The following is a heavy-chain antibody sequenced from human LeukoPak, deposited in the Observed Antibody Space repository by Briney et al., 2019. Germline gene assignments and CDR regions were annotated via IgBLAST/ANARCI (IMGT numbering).Heavy chain of an antibody. CDR2: IYYSGST. Sequence: SETLSLTCTVSGGSFSTSFYYWAWIRQPPGKGLEWIASIYYSGSTNYNPSLKSRVTISVDTSKNQFSLKLSSVTAADTAVYYCARDRIAGFDPWGQGTLVTVSS. V-gene: IGHV4-39*07. J-gene: IGHJ5*02. CDR1: GGSFSTSFYY. CDR3: ARDRIAGFDP. D-gene: IGHD6-13*01.